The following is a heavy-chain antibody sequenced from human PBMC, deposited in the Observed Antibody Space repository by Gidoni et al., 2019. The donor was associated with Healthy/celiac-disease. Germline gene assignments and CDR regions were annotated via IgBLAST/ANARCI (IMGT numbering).Heavy chain of an antibody. D-gene: IGHD3-16*01. J-gene: IGHJ4*02. CDR2: ITYSGST. CDR3: ARHSYTNNSYYEDH. Sequence: VQLQESGPGLVRPSETLSLTCTVFGGSISNYYWSWLRQPPGKGLEWIGYITYSGSTDYNPSLKSRLTISVDTSKNQFSLKLRSVTAADTSVYYCARHSYTNNSYYEDHWGQGTLVTVSS. V-gene: IGHV4-59*08. CDR1: GGSISNYY.